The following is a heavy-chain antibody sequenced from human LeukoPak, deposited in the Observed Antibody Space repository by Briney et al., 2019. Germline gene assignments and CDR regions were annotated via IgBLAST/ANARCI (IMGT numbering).Heavy chain of an antibody. D-gene: IGHD6-19*01. V-gene: IGHV3-11*05. Sequence: GGSLRLSCAASGFTLSDYYMSWIREAPGKGLEWVSYISGSSRYTNYADSVKGRFTISRDDAKNSLYLQMNSLRAEDTAVYYCATGSAVAGNFDYWGQGTLVTVSS. CDR3: ATGSAVAGNFDY. J-gene: IGHJ4*02. CDR1: GFTLSDYY. CDR2: ISGSSRYT.